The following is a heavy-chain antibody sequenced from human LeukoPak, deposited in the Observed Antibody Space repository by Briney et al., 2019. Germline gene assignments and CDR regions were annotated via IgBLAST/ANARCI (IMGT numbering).Heavy chain of an antibody. Sequence: PGGSLRLACAVSGFTVSNNYMTWVRQAPGKGLESVAVITGGGRALHADPVKGRFTISRDNTKNTLYLQMTSLRADDTGVYYCAGAPETGHWGQGTLVSVSS. CDR3: AGAPETGH. D-gene: IGHD5-24*01. V-gene: IGHV3-66*01. J-gene: IGHJ4*02. CDR1: GFTVSNNY. CDR2: ITGGGRA.